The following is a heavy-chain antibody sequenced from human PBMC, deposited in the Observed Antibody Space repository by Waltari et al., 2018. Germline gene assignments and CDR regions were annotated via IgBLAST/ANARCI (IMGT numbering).Heavy chain of an antibody. CDR3: ARHDYSSGWNYWFDP. CDR2: IYYSGST. D-gene: IGHD6-19*01. Sequence: QLQLQESGPGLVKPSETLSLTCTVSGGSISSSSYYWGWIRQPPGKGLEWIGSIYYSGSTYYNPSLKSRVTISVDTSKNQFSLKLSSVTAADTAVYYCARHDYSSGWNYWFDPWGQGTLVIVSS. V-gene: IGHV4-39*01. CDR1: GGSISSSSYY. J-gene: IGHJ5*02.